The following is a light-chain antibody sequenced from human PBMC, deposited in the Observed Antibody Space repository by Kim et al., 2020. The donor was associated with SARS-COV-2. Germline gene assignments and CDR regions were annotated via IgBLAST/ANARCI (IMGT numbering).Light chain of an antibody. CDR3: QAWDSDTGV. CDR2: QDT. Sequence: SYELTQPPSVSVSPGQTASITCSGDKLGDKYAHWYQQKPGQSPVLVIYQDTKRPSGIPERFSGSNSGNTATLTISGTQAMDEADYYCQAWDSDTGVFGAGTKVTVL. CDR1: KLGDKY. V-gene: IGLV3-1*01. J-gene: IGLJ1*01.